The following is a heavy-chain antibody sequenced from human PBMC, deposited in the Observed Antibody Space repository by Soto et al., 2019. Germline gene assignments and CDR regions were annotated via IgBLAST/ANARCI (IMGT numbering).Heavy chain of an antibody. CDR2: IGPESGAT. Sequence: XSVKVSCKASGYTFTGHYIHWVRQAPEQGPEWMGEIGPESGATRYAQRFQGRVTMTRDMSITTVYMELNNLSPDDTAVYYCGRGRSGQIVVFYWGQGTPVTVPS. CDR3: GRGRSGQIVVFY. D-gene: IGHD1-26*01. V-gene: IGHV1-2*02. J-gene: IGHJ4*02. CDR1: GYTFTGHY.